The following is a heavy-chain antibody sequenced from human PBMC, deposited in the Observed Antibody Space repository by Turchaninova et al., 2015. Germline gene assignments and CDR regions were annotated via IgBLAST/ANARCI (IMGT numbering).Heavy chain of an antibody. J-gene: IGHJ4*02. V-gene: IGHV4-34*01. CDR3: ARGGAAAGMTPHFDY. D-gene: IGHD6-13*01. Sequence: QVQLQQWGAGLLKPSEPLPLPCACYGGSFSGYYGNWTRQPPGKGLEWIGEIKHSGSTNYNPSLKSRVTISVDTSKNQFSLKLSSVTAADTAVYYCARGGAAAGMTPHFDYWGQGTLVTVSS. CDR2: IKHSGST. CDR1: GGSFSGYY.